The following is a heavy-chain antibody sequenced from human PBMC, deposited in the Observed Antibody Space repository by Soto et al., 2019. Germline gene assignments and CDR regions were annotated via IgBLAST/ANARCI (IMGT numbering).Heavy chain of an antibody. V-gene: IGHV4-34*01. Sequence: SETLSLTCAVYGGSFSGYYWSWIRQPPGKGLEWIGEINHSGSTNYNPSLKSRVTISVDTSKNQFSLKLSSVTAADTAVYYCARGRDIVVVVAARRSFSYYFDYWGQGTLVTVSS. CDR1: GGSFSGYY. J-gene: IGHJ4*02. CDR3: ARGRDIVVVVAARRSFSYYFDY. D-gene: IGHD2-15*01. CDR2: INHSGST.